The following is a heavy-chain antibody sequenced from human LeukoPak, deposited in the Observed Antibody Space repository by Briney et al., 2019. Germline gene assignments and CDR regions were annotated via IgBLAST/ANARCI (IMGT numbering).Heavy chain of an antibody. CDR1: GGSISSGSYY. CDR3: ARGRKTAVFSFVDY. D-gene: IGHD3-10*01. J-gene: IGHJ4*02. V-gene: IGHV4-61*02. Sequence: SQTLSLTCTVSGGSISSGSYYWSWIQQPAGKGLEWIGRIYTSGSTNYNPSLKSRVTISVDTSKNQFSLKLSSVTAADTAVYYCARGRKTAVFSFVDYWGQGTLVTVSS. CDR2: IYTSGST.